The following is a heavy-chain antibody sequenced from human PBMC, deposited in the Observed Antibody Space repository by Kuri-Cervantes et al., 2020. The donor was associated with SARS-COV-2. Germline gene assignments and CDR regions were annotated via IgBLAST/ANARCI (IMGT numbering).Heavy chain of an antibody. CDR3: ARDKFGTYDHDGGGYYTSSDHWFDH. Sequence: GGSLKISCAASGFMFSNYWMNWVRQPKGKGLEWVAKVKADGSETYYADSVKGRFIVSRDNVKKSLDLQMNSLRLEDTAIYYCARDKFGTYDHDGGGYYTSSDHWFDHWGQGTRITVSS. CDR1: GFMFSNYW. V-gene: IGHV3-7*05. D-gene: IGHD3-22*01. J-gene: IGHJ5*02. CDR2: VKADGSET.